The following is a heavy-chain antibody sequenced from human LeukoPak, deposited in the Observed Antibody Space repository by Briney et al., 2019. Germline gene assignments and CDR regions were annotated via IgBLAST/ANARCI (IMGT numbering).Heavy chain of an antibody. CDR3: ARERSGGSGTFDY. J-gene: IGHJ4*02. CDR1: GFTFSSYE. D-gene: IGHD3-10*01. CDR2: ISSSGSTI. V-gene: IGHV3-48*03. Sequence: GGSLRLSCAASGFTFSSYEINWVRQAPGKGLEWVSYISSSGSTIYYADSVKGRFTISRDNAKNSLYLQMNSLRAEDTAVYYCARERSGGSGTFDYWGQGTLVTVSS.